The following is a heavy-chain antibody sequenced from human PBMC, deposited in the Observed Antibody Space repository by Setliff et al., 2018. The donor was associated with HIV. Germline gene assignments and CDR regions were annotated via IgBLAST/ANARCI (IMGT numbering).Heavy chain of an antibody. CDR2: IYYSGST. CDR1: GGSINSFY. D-gene: IGHD3-10*01. J-gene: IGHJ4*02. CDR3: ATSPAGEILGSRPFYFDY. Sequence: SETLSLTCTVSGGSINSFYWSWIRQHPGKGLEWIGYIYYSGSTYYSPSLKSRVTISEDTSKNQFSLKMRSVTAADTAVYYCATSPAGEILGSRPFYFDYWGQGTLVTVSS. V-gene: IGHV4-59*06.